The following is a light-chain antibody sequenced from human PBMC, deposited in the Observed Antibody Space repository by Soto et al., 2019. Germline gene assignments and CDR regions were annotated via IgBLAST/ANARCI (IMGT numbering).Light chain of an antibody. CDR1: SSYVGSYNL. CDR2: DVS. CDR3: CSYTSGSTYV. Sequence: QSALTQPASVSGSPGQSITISCTGTSSYVGSYNLVTWYQHNPGKAPKLLIYDVSKWPSGVSNRFSGSKSCNTASLTIFGLQAEDEADYYCCSYTSGSTYVFGTGTKVTVL. V-gene: IGLV2-23*02. J-gene: IGLJ1*01.